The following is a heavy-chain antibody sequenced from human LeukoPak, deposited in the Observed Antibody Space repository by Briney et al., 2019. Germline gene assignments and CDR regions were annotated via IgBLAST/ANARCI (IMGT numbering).Heavy chain of an antibody. Sequence: SETLSLTCAVYGGSVSGYYWSWIRQPPGKGLEWIGEINHSGSTNYNPSLKSRVTISVDTSKNQFSLKLSSVTAADTAVYYCARGPGWDYWGQGTLVTVSS. CDR2: INHSGST. V-gene: IGHV4-34*01. D-gene: IGHD2-15*01. J-gene: IGHJ4*02. CDR1: GGSVSGYY. CDR3: ARGPGWDY.